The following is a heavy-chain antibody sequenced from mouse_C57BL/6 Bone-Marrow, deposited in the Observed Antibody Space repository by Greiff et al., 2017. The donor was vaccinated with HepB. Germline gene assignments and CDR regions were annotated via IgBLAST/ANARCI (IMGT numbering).Heavy chain of an antibody. Sequence: VQLQQSGAELVKPGASVKISCKASGYAFRSYWMNWVKQRPGKGLEWIGQIYPGDGDTNYNGKFKGKATLTADKSSSTAYMQLSSLTSEDSAVYFCARKILDGSSYFDYWGQGTTLTVSS. CDR2: IYPGDGDT. D-gene: IGHD1-1*01. CDR1: GYAFRSYW. V-gene: IGHV1-80*01. J-gene: IGHJ2*01. CDR3: ARKILDGSSYFDY.